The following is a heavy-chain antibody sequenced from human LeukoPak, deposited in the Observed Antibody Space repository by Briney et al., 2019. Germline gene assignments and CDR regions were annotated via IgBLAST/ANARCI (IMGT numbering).Heavy chain of an antibody. CDR3: ARGERTSYGYYFDY. D-gene: IGHD5-18*01. Sequence: PSQTLSLTCAVSGGSISSGGYSWSWIRQPAGKGLEWIGRIYTSGSTNYNPSLKSRVTMSVDTSKNQFSLKLSSVTAAGTAVYYCARGERTSYGYYFDYWGQGTLVTVSS. V-gene: IGHV4-61*02. CDR1: GGSISSGGYS. J-gene: IGHJ4*02. CDR2: IYTSGST.